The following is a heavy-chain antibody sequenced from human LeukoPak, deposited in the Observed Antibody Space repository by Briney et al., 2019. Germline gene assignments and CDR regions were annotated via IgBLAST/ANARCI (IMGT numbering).Heavy chain of an antibody. CDR2: IYYSGST. D-gene: IGHD4-17*01. J-gene: IGHJ4*02. V-gene: IGHV4-39*07. CDR1: GGSISSSAYH. CDR3: ARTEGYGELDY. Sequence: SETLSLTCTVSGGSISSSAYHWGWIRQPPGKGLEWIGSIYYSGSTYYNPSLKSRVTISVDTSKNQFSLKLSSVTAADTAVYYCARTEGYGELDYWGQGTLVTVSS.